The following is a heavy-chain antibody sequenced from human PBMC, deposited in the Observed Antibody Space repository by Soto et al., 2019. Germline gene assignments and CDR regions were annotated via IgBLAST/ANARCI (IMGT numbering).Heavy chain of an antibody. CDR3: AREQTSTYDILTDYYYGMDV. V-gene: IGHV1-46*01. CDR2: INPSGGST. D-gene: IGHD3-9*01. Sequence: GASVKVSCKASGYTFTSYYMHWVRQAPGQGLEWMGIINPSGGSTSYAQKFQGRVTMTRDTSTSTVYMELSSLRSEDTAVYYCAREQTSTYDILTDYYYGMDVWGQGTTVTVSS. J-gene: IGHJ6*02. CDR1: GYTFTSYY.